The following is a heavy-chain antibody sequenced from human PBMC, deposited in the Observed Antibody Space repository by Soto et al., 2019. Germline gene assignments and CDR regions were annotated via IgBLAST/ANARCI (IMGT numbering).Heavy chain of an antibody. D-gene: IGHD6-13*01. Sequence: SSVKVSCKASGYTFTSYGISWVRQAPGQGLEWMGWISAYNGNTNYAQKLQGRVTMTTDTSTSTAYMELRSLRSDDTAVYYCASDYGYSSSGCHYGMDVWGQGTTVTVSS. CDR3: ASDYGYSSSGCHYGMDV. CDR1: GYTFTSYG. CDR2: ISAYNGNT. V-gene: IGHV1-18*04. J-gene: IGHJ6*02.